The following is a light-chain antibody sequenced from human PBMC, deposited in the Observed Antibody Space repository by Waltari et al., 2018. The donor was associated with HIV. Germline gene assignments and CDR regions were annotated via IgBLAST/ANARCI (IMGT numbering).Light chain of an antibody. CDR3: QHAHAFPHT. CDR1: ESLGTS. CDR2: DAS. Sequence: DIHMTPSPSSVSASVAASVPTTCRATESLGTSLAWYQQKPHRPPKLLMFDASRLQTGVPSRFSGSGSGTHFNLTISRLQPEDFATYFCQHAHAFPHTFGRGTRLQI. V-gene: IGKV1-12*01. J-gene: IGKJ2*01.